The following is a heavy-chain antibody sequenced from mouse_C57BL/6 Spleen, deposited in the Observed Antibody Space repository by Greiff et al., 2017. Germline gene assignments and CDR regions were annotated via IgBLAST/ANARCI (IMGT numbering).Heavy chain of an antibody. Sequence: QVQLQQSGPGLVQPSQSLSITCTVSGFSLTRYGVHWVRQSPGKGLEWLGVIWSGGSTDYNAAFISRLSLSKDNSKSQFFFKMNSLQADDTAIYYCARKRSYDYDGAMDYWGQGTSVTVSS. D-gene: IGHD2-4*01. CDR2: IWSGGST. V-gene: IGHV2-2*01. CDR1: GFSLTRYG. J-gene: IGHJ4*01. CDR3: ARKRSYDYDGAMDY.